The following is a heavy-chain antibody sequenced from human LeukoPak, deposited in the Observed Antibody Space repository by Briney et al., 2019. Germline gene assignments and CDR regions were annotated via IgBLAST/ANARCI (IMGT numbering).Heavy chain of an antibody. CDR2: IYTSGST. Sequence: SETLSLTCTVSDGSISSGSYYWSWIRQPAGKGLEWIGRIYTSGSTNYNPSLKSRVTISVDTSKNQFSLKLSSVTAADTAVYYCARDRGTNYYDSSGYSLPLWGRGTLSLSPQ. CDR3: ARDRGTNYYDSSGYSLPL. V-gene: IGHV4-61*02. D-gene: IGHD3-22*01. J-gene: IGHJ2*01. CDR1: DGSISSGSYY.